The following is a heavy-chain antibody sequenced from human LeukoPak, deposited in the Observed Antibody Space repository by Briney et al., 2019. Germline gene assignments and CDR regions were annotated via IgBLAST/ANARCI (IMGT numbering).Heavy chain of an antibody. CDR1: GDIFSTYY. J-gene: IGHJ4*02. D-gene: IGHD1-26*01. CDR3: ARNWEL. V-gene: IGHV1-2*02. CDR2: INTNIGGT. Sequence: ASVKVSGKVSGDIFSTYYIQWVRQAPGEGLEWVGWINTNIGGTNSAPKFQGRVSMTTDTSISTAYLELTRLTSDDTAIYYCARNWELWGQGTLVTVSS.